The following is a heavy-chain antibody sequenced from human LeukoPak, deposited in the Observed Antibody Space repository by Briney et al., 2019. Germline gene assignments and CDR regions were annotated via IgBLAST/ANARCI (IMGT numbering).Heavy chain of an antibody. D-gene: IGHD3-22*01. J-gene: IGHJ3*02. CDR3: AREGYYDSSGYDAFDI. CDR1: GGSISSYY. V-gene: IGHV4-59*01. Sequence: SGTLSLTCTVSGGSISSYYRSWIRQPPGKGLEWIGYIYYSGSTNYNPSLKSRVTISVDTSKNQYSLKLSSVTAADTAVYYCAREGYYDSSGYDAFDIWGQGTMVTVSS. CDR2: IYYSGST.